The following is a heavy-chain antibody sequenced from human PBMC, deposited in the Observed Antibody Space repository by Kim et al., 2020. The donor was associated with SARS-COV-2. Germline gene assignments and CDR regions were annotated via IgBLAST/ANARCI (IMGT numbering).Heavy chain of an antibody. J-gene: IGHJ4*02. D-gene: IGHD3-22*01. V-gene: IGHV3-11*06. Sequence: VKGRFTISRDNAKNSLYLQMNSLRAEDTAVYYCARDGYYYDSSGYYPFDYWGQGTLVTVSS. CDR3: ARDGYYYDSSGYYPFDY.